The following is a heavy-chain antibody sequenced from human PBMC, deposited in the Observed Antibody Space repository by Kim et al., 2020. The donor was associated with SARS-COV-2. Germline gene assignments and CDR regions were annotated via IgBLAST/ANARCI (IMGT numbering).Heavy chain of an antibody. Sequence: SVKGRLTISRDDAKNTLYLQMSSLRAEDTAIYYCVRSDYYDNSGYYYGQWGQGTLVTVSP. CDR3: VRSDYYDNSGYYYGQ. V-gene: IGHV3-74*01. D-gene: IGHD3-22*01. J-gene: IGHJ4*02.